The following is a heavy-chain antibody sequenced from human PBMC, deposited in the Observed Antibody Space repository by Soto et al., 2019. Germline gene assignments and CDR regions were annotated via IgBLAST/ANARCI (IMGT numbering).Heavy chain of an antibody. J-gene: IGHJ3*01. V-gene: IGHV3-7*03. D-gene: IGHD6-19*01. Sequence: GGSLRLSCAASGFTLSDYWMSWVRQAPGKGLEWVANIKEDESEKYYVDSVKGRFTIFRDNAKNSLYLQMNSLGVDDTAMYFCARDEGTGWSGLYAFDVWGQGTTVTVSS. CDR3: ARDEGTGWSGLYAFDV. CDR1: GFTLSDYW. CDR2: IKEDESEK.